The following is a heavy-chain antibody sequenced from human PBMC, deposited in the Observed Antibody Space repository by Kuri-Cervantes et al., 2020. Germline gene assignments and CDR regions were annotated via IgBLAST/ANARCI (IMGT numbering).Heavy chain of an antibody. Sequence: GGSLRLSCAASGFTFSSYGMHWVRQAPGKGLEWVAVISYDGSNKYHADSVKGRFTISRDNSKNTLYLQMNSLRAEDTAVYYCAKSDYYDFWRYHYGMDVWGQGTTVTVSS. J-gene: IGHJ6*02. CDR1: GFTFSSYG. CDR2: ISYDGSNK. CDR3: AKSDYYDFWRYHYGMDV. V-gene: IGHV3-30*18. D-gene: IGHD3-3*01.